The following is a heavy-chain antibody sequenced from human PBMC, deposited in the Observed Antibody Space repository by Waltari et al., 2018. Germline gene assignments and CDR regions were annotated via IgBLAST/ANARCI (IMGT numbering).Heavy chain of an antibody. CDR2: IIPIFGTA. CDR1: GGCFSSYA. CDR3: ARGSSSWYWFDP. Sequence: QVQLVQSGAEVKKPGSSVKVSCKASGGCFSSYATSWGRQAPGQGLEWMGGIIPIFGTANYAQKFQGRVTITTDESTSTAYMELSSLRSEDTAVYYCARGSSSWYWFDPWGQGTLVTVSS. J-gene: IGHJ5*02. D-gene: IGHD6-13*01. V-gene: IGHV1-69*05.